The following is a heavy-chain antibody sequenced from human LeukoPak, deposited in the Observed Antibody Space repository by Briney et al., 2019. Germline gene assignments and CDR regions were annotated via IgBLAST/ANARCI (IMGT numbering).Heavy chain of an antibody. J-gene: IGHJ4*02. CDR2: ISYSGST. D-gene: IGHD3-22*01. CDR3: ARRRYYDSSGYHYYFDY. V-gene: IGHV4-39*01. Sequence: SETLSLTCTVSGDSISSSSHFWGWMRQPPGKGLEWIGSISYSGSTYDNPSLKSRVTISVDTSKNQFSLRLSSVTAADTAVYYCARRRYYDSSGYHYYFDYWGQGTLVTVSS. CDR1: GDSISSSSHF.